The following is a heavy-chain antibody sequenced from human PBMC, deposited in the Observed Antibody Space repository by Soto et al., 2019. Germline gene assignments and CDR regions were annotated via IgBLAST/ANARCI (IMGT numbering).Heavy chain of an antibody. V-gene: IGHV1-2*04. J-gene: IGHJ4*02. CDR3: ARGGIVVVPAPHLFDY. D-gene: IGHD2-2*01. CDR1: GYTFTGYY. Sequence: ASVKVSCKASGYTFTGYYMHWVRQAPGQGLEWMGWINPNSGGTNYAQKFQGWVTMTRDTSISTAYMELSRLRSDDTALYYCARGGIVVVPAPHLFDYWGQGTLVTVSS. CDR2: INPNSGGT.